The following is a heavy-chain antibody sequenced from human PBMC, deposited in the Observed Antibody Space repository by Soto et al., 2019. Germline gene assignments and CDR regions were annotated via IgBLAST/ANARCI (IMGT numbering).Heavy chain of an antibody. CDR3: SITQRTSVTSPGLFDY. CDR1: GCAFSSYS. J-gene: IGHJ4*02. Sequence: GGTLRLTWAASGCAFSSYSMNWVRQAPWKGLEWVSSRSASSSYIYYADSLKGRFTISRDNAKNSLYLQMNSLRFEATAVYYCSITQRTSVTSPGLFDYWGQGTLVTVSS. D-gene: IGHD2-2*01. CDR2: RSASSSYI. V-gene: IGHV3-21*01.